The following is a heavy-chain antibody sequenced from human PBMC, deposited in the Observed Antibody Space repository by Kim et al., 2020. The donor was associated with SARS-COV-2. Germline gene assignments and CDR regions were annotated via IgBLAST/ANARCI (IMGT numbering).Heavy chain of an antibody. CDR1: GFTFSSFW. Sequence: GGSLRLSCAASGFTFSSFWMTWVRQAPGEGPEWVANIKQDGSEKFYVDSVKGRFTVSRDNAKNSLNLQMNSLRAEDTAVYFCARGRASDYWGQGTLVTAS. D-gene: IGHD3-10*01. CDR2: IKQDGSEK. V-gene: IGHV3-7*01. J-gene: IGHJ4*02. CDR3: ARGRASDY.